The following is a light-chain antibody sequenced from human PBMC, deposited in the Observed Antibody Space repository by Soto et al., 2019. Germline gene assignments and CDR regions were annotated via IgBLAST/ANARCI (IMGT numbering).Light chain of an antibody. J-gene: IGKJ1*01. CDR1: QGIRSE. V-gene: IGKV1-6*01. Sequence: IQITQSPSSLSVSVGDRVTITCRASQGIRSELGWYQQKPGKAPKLLIYAASSLQSGVPSRFSGSGSGTDFTLTISSLQPEDFATYYCLQDYNYPWTFGQGTKVDIK. CDR3: LQDYNYPWT. CDR2: AAS.